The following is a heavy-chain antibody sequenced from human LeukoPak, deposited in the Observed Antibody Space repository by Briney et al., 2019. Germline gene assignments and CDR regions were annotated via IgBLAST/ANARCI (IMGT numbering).Heavy chain of an antibody. CDR3: AREVRGYYFDY. CDR2: ISSGGNT. Sequence: ASVKVSCKASGYTFTSYGISWVRQAPGKGLEWVSVISSGGNTYYADSVKGRFTISRDNSKNTVFLQMNSLRAEDTAVYYCAREVRGYYFDYWGQGTLVTVSS. D-gene: IGHD3-22*01. V-gene: IGHV3-53*01. J-gene: IGHJ4*02. CDR1: GYTFTSYG.